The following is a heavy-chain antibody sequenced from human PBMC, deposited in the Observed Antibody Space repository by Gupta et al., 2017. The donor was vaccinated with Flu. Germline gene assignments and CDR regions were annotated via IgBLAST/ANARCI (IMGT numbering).Heavy chain of an antibody. CDR2: IDTTGYT. CDR1: GFTFSTSD. J-gene: IGHJ6*02. V-gene: IGHV3-13*01. D-gene: IGHD2-21*01. Sequence: EVQLVASGGGLVQPGGSLRLSCAASGFTFSTSDIHWVRQPTGKGLEWVSAIDTTGYTYYAGAVKGRFTISRENAKNSSYLQVSSLRAGDTAVYYCARGGRIPYDYYGLDVWGQGTTVTVS. CDR3: ARGGRIPYDYYGLDV.